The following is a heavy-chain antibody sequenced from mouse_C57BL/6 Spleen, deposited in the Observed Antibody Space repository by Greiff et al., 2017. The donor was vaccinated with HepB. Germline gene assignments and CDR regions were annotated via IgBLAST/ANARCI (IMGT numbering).Heavy chain of an antibody. D-gene: IGHD1-1*01. Sequence: VQLQQSGAELVRPGASVTLSCKASGYTFTDYEMHWVKQTPVHGLEWIGAIDPETGGTAYNQKFKGKAILTADKSSSTAYMGLRSLTSEDSAVYYCTRGDYYGSGCAYWGQGTLVTVSA. CDR2: IDPETGGT. CDR3: TRGDYYGSGCAY. CDR1: GYTFTDYE. V-gene: IGHV1-15*01. J-gene: IGHJ3*01.